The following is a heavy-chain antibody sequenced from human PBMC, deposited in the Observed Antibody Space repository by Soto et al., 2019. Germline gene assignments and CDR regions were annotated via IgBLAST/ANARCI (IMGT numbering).Heavy chain of an antibody. V-gene: IGHV3-73*01. CDR2: IRSKANSYAT. CDR3: TRSGYDTYYYYYYLDV. CDR1: GFTFSGSA. D-gene: IGHD5-12*01. Sequence: PGGSLRLSCAASGFTFSGSAMHWVRQASGKRLEWVGRIRSKANSYATAYAASVKGRFTISRDDSKNTAYLQMNSLKTEDTAVYYCTRSGYDTYYYYYYLDVWGKGTTVTVSS. J-gene: IGHJ6*03.